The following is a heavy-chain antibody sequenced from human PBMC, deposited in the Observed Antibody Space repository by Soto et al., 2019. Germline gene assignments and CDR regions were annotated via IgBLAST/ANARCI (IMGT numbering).Heavy chain of an antibody. Sequence: PGGSMRLSCAASGLTFSDYAMHWVRQDPGKGLEWVAVVSHDGRNTHYADSVKGRFTISRDSSKNTVSLEMTSLRAEDTAVYYCAKGGRQWLVTSDFNYWGQGALVTVSS. CDR1: GLTFSDYA. CDR3: AKGGRQWLVTSDFNY. D-gene: IGHD6-19*01. J-gene: IGHJ4*02. CDR2: VSHDGRNT. V-gene: IGHV3-30*18.